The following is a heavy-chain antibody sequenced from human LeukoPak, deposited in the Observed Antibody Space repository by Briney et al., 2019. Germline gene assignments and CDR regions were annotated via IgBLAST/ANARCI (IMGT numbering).Heavy chain of an antibody. V-gene: IGHV3-30-3*01. Sequence: GGSLRLSCAASGFTFSSYAMHWVRQAPGKGLEWVAVVSYDGSNKYYADPVKGRFTISRDNSKNTLYLQMNSLRAEDTAVYYCAREVWGIVGATTYFDYWGQGTLVTVSS. CDR1: GFTFSSYA. CDR2: VSYDGSNK. CDR3: AREVWGIVGATTYFDY. D-gene: IGHD1-26*01. J-gene: IGHJ4*02.